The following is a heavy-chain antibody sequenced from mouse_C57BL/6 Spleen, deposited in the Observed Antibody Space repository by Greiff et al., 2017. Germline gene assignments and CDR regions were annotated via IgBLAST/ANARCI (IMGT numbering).Heavy chain of an antibody. CDR2: ISSGSSTI. CDR1: GFTFSDYG. CDR3: ARRITTVVATEDYAMDY. J-gene: IGHJ4*01. V-gene: IGHV5-17*01. D-gene: IGHD1-1*01. Sequence: EVHLVESGGGLVKPGGSLKLSCAASGFTFSDYGMHWVRQAPEKGLEWVAYISSGSSTIYYADTVKGRFTISRDNAKNTLFLQMTSLRSEDTAMYYCARRITTVVATEDYAMDYWGQGTSVTVSS.